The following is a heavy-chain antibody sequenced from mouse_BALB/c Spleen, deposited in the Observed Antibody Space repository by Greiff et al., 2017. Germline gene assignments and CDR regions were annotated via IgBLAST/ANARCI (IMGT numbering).Heavy chain of an antibody. Sequence: VQLQQSGPGLVQPSQSLSITCTVSGFSLTSYGVHWVRQSPGKGLEWLGVIWSGGSTDYNAAFISRLSISKDNSKSQVFFKMNSLQADDTAIYYCARNRYGLDYWGQGTTLTVSS. CDR2: IWSGGST. D-gene: IGHD2-10*02. V-gene: IGHV2-4-1*01. J-gene: IGHJ2*01. CDR1: GFSLTSYG. CDR3: ARNRYGLDY.